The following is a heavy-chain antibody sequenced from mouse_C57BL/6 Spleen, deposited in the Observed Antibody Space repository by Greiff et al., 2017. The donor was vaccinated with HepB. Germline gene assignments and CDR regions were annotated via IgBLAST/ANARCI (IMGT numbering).Heavy chain of an antibody. CDR2: IDPENGDT. V-gene: IGHV14-4*01. J-gene: IGHJ2*01. Sequence: EVKLQESGAELVRPGASVKLSCTASGFNIKDDYMHWVKQRPEQGLEWIGWIDPENGDTEYASKFQGKATITADTSSNTAYLQLSSLTSEDTAVYYCTRGVVAPRSYFDYWGQGTTLTVSS. CDR3: TRGVVAPRSYFDY. D-gene: IGHD1-1*01. CDR1: GFNIKDDY.